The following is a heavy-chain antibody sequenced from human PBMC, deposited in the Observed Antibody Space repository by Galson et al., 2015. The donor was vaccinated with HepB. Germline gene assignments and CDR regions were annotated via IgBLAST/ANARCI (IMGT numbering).Heavy chain of an antibody. CDR3: ARGAYGFFDP. J-gene: IGHJ5*02. CDR2: IRRSSNEI. Sequence: SLRLSCAASGFTFSDYSMNWVRQAPGKGLEWVSSIRRSSNEIYYADSVRGRFTLSRDNARNSLYLQMNSLRAEDTAVYYCARGAYGFFDPWGQGTLVTVSS. CDR1: GFTFSDYS. V-gene: IGHV3-21*01. D-gene: IGHD4-17*01.